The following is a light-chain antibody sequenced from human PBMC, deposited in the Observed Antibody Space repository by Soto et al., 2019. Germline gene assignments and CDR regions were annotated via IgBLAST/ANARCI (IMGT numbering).Light chain of an antibody. CDR3: QVWDISSGHVV. V-gene: IGLV3-21*01. Sequence: SYELTQPPSVSVAPGKTASVACGASNIGSKSVHWYQKKSRQAPGLVMYYDSDRPSGIPERFSGSNSGNTATLTISRVEAGDEADYYCQVWDISSGHVVFGGGTKLTVL. CDR2: YDS. CDR1: NIGSKS. J-gene: IGLJ3*02.